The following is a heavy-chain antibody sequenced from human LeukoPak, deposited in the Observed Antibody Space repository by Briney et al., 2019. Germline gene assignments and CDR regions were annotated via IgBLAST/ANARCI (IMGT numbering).Heavy chain of an antibody. J-gene: IGHJ4*02. CDR2: TSSSDAGT. CDR1: GFSLSSHA. Sequence: PGGSLRLSCAASGFSLSSHAMSWVRQAPGKGLEWVSATSSSDAGTYYADSVRGRFTISRDNSKNTLYLQMNSLRAEDTAVYYCAKRIQSAMATGYWGQGTLVTVSS. V-gene: IGHV3-23*01. D-gene: IGHD5-18*01. CDR3: AKRIQSAMATGY.